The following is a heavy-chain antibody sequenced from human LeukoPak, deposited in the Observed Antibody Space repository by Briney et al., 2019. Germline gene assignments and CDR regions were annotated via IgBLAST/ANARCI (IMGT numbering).Heavy chain of an antibody. J-gene: IGHJ4*02. Sequence: GGSLRLSCAASGLTFSSYAMHWVRQAPGKGLEGVAVISYDGSNKYYADSVKGRFTISRDNSKNTLYLQMNSLRAEDTAVYYCARAASTYSSRLDYWGQGTLVTVSS. CDR1: GLTFSSYA. V-gene: IGHV3-30-3*01. CDR2: ISYDGSNK. D-gene: IGHD6-13*01. CDR3: ARAASTYSSRLDY.